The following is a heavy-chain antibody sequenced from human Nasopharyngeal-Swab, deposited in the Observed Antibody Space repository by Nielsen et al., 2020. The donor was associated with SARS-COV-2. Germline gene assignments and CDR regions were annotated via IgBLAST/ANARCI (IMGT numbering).Heavy chain of an antibody. J-gene: IGHJ6*02. CDR2: ISSSSSTI. D-gene: IGHD2-2*01. CDR1: GFTFSSYS. CDR3: ASEPAAEMGKDYYYYGMDV. V-gene: IGHV3-48*02. Sequence: GVSLRLSCAASGFTFSSYSMNWVLQAPGTGLERVSYISSSSSTIYYADSVKGRFTISRDNAKNSLYLQMNSLRDEDTAVYYCASEPAAEMGKDYYYYGMDVWGQGTTVTVSS.